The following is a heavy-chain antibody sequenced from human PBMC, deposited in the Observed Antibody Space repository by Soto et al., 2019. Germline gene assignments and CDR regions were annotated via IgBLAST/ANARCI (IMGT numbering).Heavy chain of an antibody. CDR3: AREVGKYYGSGSYDAFDI. Sequence: SETLSLTCTVSGGSISSYYWSWIWQPPGKGLEWIGYIYYSGSTNYNPSLKSRVTISVDTSKNQFSLKLSSVTAADTAVYYCAREVGKYYGSGSYDAFDIWGQGTMVTVSS. J-gene: IGHJ3*02. V-gene: IGHV4-59*01. D-gene: IGHD3-10*01. CDR1: GGSISSYY. CDR2: IYYSGST.